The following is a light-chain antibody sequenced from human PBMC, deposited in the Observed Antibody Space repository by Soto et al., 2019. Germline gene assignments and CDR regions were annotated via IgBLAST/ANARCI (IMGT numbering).Light chain of an antibody. CDR3: CSNAGANTYV. V-gene: IGLV2-8*01. Sequence: QSALTEPPAASGSPGHSFTISCTGTSSDVGGYNYVSWYQQHPGKAPKLMIYEVTKRPSGVPDRFSGSKSGNTASLTVSGLQAEDEADHFCCSNAGANTYVFGTGTKVPS. CDR1: SSDVGGYNY. CDR2: EVT. J-gene: IGLJ1*01.